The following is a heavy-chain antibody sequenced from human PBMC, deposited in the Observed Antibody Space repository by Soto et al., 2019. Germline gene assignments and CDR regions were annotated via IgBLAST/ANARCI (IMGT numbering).Heavy chain of an antibody. V-gene: IGHV4-59*01. CDR1: GGSISSYY. Sequence: SETLSLTCTVSGGSISSYYWSWIRQPPGKGLEWIGYIYYSGSTNYNPSLKSRVTISVDTSKNQFSLKLSSVTAADTAVYYCARSPGYSSSWSNWFDPWGQGTLVTVSS. CDR3: ARSPGYSSSWSNWFDP. J-gene: IGHJ5*02. D-gene: IGHD6-13*01. CDR2: IYYSGST.